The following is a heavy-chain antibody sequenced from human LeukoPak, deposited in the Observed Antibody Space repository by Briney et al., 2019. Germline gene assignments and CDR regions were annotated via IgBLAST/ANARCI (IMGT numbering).Heavy chain of an antibody. CDR1: GYSFTSYW. CDR2: IYPGDSDT. V-gene: IGHV5-51*01. J-gene: IGHJ3*02. CDR3: ARIGEWRQSDDAFDI. Sequence: GESLKISCKGSGYSFTSYWIGWVRQMPGKGLEWMGIIYPGDSDTRYSPSFQGQVTISADKSISTAYLQWSSLKASDTAMYYCARIGEWRQSDDAFDIWGQGTMVTVSS. D-gene: IGHD5-24*01.